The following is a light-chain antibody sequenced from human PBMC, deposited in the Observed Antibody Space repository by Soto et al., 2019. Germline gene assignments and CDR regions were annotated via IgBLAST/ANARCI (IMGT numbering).Light chain of an antibody. CDR2: EVS. CDR1: SSDVGSYNY. CDR3: SSYTTRSTPLYV. Sequence: QSVLTQPASVSGSPRQSITISCTGTSSDVGSYNYVSWYQQHPGKAPKLMIYEVSNRPSGVSNRFSGSKSGNTASLTISGLQAEDEADYYCSSYTTRSTPLYVFGIGTKVTVL. V-gene: IGLV2-14*01. J-gene: IGLJ1*01.